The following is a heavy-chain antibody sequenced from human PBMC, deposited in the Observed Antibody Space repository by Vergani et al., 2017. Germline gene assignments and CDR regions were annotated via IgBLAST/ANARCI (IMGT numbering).Heavy chain of an antibody. V-gene: IGHV4-38-2*02. CDR3: ARYEYYYDSSGYFDY. Sequence: QVQLQESGPGLVKPSETLSLTCTVSGYSISSGYYWGWIRQPPGKGLEWIGSIYHSGSTYYNPSLKSRVTISVDTSKNQFSLKLSSVTAADTAVYYCARYEYYYDSSGYFDYWGQGTLVTVSP. CDR1: GYSISSGYY. J-gene: IGHJ4*02. CDR2: IYHSGST. D-gene: IGHD3-22*01.